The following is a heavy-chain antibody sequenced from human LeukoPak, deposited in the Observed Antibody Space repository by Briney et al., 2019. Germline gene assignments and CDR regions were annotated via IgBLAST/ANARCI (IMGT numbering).Heavy chain of an antibody. V-gene: IGHV1-8*01. J-gene: IGHJ3*02. CDR3: ARAVDYGGNSGDAFDI. Sequence: ASVKVSCKASGYTFTSYDINWVRQATGQGLEWMGWMNPNSGNTGYAQKFQGRVTLTRNTSISTAYMELSSLRSEDTAVYYCARAVDYGGNSGDAFDIWGQGTMVTVSS. D-gene: IGHD4-23*01. CDR1: GYTFTSYD. CDR2: MNPNSGNT.